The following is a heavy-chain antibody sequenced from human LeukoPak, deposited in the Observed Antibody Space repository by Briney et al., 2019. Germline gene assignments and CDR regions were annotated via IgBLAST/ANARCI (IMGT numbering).Heavy chain of an antibody. J-gene: IGHJ4*02. Sequence: GGSLRLSCAASGFTFSSYAMHWVRQAPGKGLEFVSAISNGGTTYYANSVKGRFTISRENSKNTLYLQVGSLRAEDMAVYYCARDLPGSSWTLDYWGQGTLVTVSS. CDR1: GFTFSSYA. D-gene: IGHD6-13*01. V-gene: IGHV3-64*01. CDR3: ARDLPGSSWTLDY. CDR2: ISNGGTT.